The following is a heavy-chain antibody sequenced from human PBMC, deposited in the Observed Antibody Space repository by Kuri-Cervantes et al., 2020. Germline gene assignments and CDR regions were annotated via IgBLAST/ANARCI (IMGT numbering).Heavy chain of an antibody. CDR1: GGSISSSNW. CDR3: ARVRLGYYYGSRYYDGMDV. CDR2: IYHSGST. Sequence: SETLSLTCAVSGGSISSSNWWSWVRQPPGKGLEWIGEIYHSGSTNYNPSLKSRVTISVDTSKNQFSLKLSSVTAADTAVYYCARVRLGYYYGSRYYDGMDVWGKGTTVTVSS. J-gene: IGHJ6*04. D-gene: IGHD3-10*01. V-gene: IGHV4-4*02.